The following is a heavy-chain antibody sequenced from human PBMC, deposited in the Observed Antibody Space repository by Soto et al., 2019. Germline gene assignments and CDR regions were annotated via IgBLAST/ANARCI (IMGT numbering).Heavy chain of an antibody. CDR1: GFTFSSYA. Sequence: EVQLLESGGGLVQPGGSLRLSCAASGFTFSSYAMSWVRQAPGKGLEWVSAISGSGGSTYYADSAKGRFTISRDNYKNTLYLQMNSLRAEDTAVYYCAKRDTIFGVVIMAPFGWDYWGQGTLVTVSS. V-gene: IGHV3-23*01. CDR2: ISGSGGST. D-gene: IGHD3-3*01. J-gene: IGHJ4*02. CDR3: AKRDTIFGVVIMAPFGWDY.